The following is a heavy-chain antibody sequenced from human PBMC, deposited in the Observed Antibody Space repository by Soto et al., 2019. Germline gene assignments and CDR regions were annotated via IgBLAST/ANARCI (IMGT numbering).Heavy chain of an antibody. CDR3: AGGGTYSNYLCDY. CDR1: GFTFSSYS. Sequence: GGSLRLSCAASGFTFSSYSMNWVRQAPGKGLEWVSSISSSSSYIYYADSVKGRFTISRDNAKNSLYLQMNSLRAEDTAVYYCAGGGTYSNYLCDYWGQGTLVTVSS. D-gene: IGHD4-4*01. J-gene: IGHJ4*02. V-gene: IGHV3-21*01. CDR2: ISSSSSYI.